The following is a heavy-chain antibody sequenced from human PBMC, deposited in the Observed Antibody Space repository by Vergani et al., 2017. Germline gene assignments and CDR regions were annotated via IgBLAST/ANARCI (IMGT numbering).Heavy chain of an antibody. J-gene: IGHJ4*02. D-gene: IGHD5-18*01. V-gene: IGHV5-10-1*03. CDR2: IDPSDSYT. CDR3: ARCRVSYGLFYYFDY. CDR1: GYSFTSYW. Sequence: EVQLVQSGAEVKKPGESLRISCKGSGYSFTSYWISWVRQMPGKGLEWMGRIDPSDSYTNYSPSFQGHVTISADKSISTAYLQWSSLKASDTAMYYCARCRVSYGLFYYFDYWGQGTLVTVSS.